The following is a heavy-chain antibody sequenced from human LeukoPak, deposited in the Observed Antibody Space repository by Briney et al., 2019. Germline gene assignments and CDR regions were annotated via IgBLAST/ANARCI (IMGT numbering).Heavy chain of an antibody. CDR3: TRDRNGGDHYYMDV. D-gene: IGHD3-16*01. V-gene: IGHV4-59*11. J-gene: IGHJ6*03. Sequence: SETLSLTCTVSSGSISGQHWSWIRQPPGKGLEWIGFISYSGTTYYNPPLESRVTISRDTSRNQFSLKLSSVTAADTAVYYCTRDRNGGDHYYMDVWGKGTTVTVAS. CDR1: SGSISGQH. CDR2: ISYSGTT.